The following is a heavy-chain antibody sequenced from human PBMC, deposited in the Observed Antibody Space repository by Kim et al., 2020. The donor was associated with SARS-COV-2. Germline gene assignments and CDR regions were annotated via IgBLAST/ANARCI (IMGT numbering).Heavy chain of an antibody. CDR3: ARECIAVAGSRCRVAFDI. J-gene: IGHJ3*02. CDR2: IYHSGST. CDR1: GGSISSSNW. D-gene: IGHD6-19*01. V-gene: IGHV4-4*02. Sequence: SETLSLTCAVSGGSISSSNWWSWVRQPPGKGLEWIGEIYHSGSTNYNPSLKSRVTISVDKSKNQFSLKLSSVTAADTAVYYCARECIAVAGSRCRVAFDIWGQGTMVTVSS.